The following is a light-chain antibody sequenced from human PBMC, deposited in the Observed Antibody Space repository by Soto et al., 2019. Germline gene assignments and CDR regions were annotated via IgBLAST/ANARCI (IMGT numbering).Light chain of an antibody. CDR3: QQSSNSPYT. J-gene: IGKJ2*01. CDR1: QTISSY. V-gene: IGKV1-39*01. CDR2: AAS. Sequence: DIQMTQSPSSLSASVGDRVTITCRASQTISSYLNWYQQSPGKAPKLLIYAASSLQSGVPSRFSGSGSGTDFTLNISRLQPEDFATYYCQQSSNSPYTFGQGTKLEIK.